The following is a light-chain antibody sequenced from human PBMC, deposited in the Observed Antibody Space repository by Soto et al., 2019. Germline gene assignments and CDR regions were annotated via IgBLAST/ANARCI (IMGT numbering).Light chain of an antibody. CDR3: KQNNSYPWA. J-gene: IGKJ1*01. CDR1: QSISSW. Sequence: TQSPSTLSPSVVDRVTITCRASQSISSWLAWYQQNPVKAPKLLIYEACSLESGVPARVSGSGSVTEFTLPISSLQPDDFSTSYCKQNNSYPWALGPGPKVDIK. CDR2: EAC. V-gene: IGKV1-5*03.